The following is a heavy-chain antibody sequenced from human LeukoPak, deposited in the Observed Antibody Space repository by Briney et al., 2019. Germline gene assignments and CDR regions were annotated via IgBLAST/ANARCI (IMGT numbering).Heavy chain of an antibody. CDR1: GFTFSTYG. Sequence: PGGSLRLSCVASGFTFSTYGMNWVRQAPGKGLEWVSYISRSITTIYYADSVKGRFTISRDNAENSLYLQMNGLGAEDTAVYYCARDDCSTSSCQKHQNWFDPWGQGTLVTVSS. J-gene: IGHJ5*02. D-gene: IGHD2-2*01. CDR3: ARDDCSTSSCQKHQNWFDP. V-gene: IGHV3-48*01. CDR2: ISRSITTI.